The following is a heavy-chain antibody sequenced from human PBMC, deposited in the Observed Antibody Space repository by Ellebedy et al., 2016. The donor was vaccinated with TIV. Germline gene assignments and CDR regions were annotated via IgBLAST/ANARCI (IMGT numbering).Heavy chain of an antibody. CDR2: IGIGGANT. V-gene: IGHV3-23*01. Sequence: PGGSLRLSCKASGFTFSSYAMNWVRQAPGKGLEWVSGIGIGGANTYYADSVKGRFTISRDNSKNTLYLQMNSLRVEDTAVYYCARDPVGVGPAFDIWGQGTMVTVSS. CDR3: ARDPVGVGPAFDI. D-gene: IGHD4-23*01. CDR1: GFTFSSYA. J-gene: IGHJ3*02.